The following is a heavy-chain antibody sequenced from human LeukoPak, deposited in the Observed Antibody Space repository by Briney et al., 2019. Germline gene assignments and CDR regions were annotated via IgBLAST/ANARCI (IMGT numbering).Heavy chain of an antibody. Sequence: ASVKVSCKASGSTFTGYDINWVRQATGQGLEWMGWMNPNSGNTGYAQKFQGRVTMTRNTSISTAYMELSSLRSEDTAVYYCARGGYDILTGYHNFDYWGQGTLVTVSS. D-gene: IGHD3-9*01. CDR1: GSTFTGYD. V-gene: IGHV1-8*01. CDR2: MNPNSGNT. CDR3: ARGGYDILTGYHNFDY. J-gene: IGHJ4*02.